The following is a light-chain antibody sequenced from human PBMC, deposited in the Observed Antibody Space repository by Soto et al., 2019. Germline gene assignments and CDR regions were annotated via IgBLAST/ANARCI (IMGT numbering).Light chain of an antibody. V-gene: IGKV1-39*01. CDR1: QSISSY. J-gene: IGKJ1*01. Sequence: DIQMTQYPSSLSASEGDRVTITCRASQSISSYLNWYQQKPGKAPKLLIYAASSLQSGVPSRFSGSGSGTDFTLTISSLQPEDFATYYCQQSYSTLWTIGQGTKVDI. CDR3: QQSYSTLWT. CDR2: AAS.